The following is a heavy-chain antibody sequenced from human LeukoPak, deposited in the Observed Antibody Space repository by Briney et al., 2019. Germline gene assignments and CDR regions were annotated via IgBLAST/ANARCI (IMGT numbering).Heavy chain of an antibody. J-gene: IGHJ4*02. V-gene: IGHV4-34*01. D-gene: IGHD3-22*01. CDR2: INHSGST. CDR1: GGSFSGYY. Sequence: SETLSLTCAVYGGSFSGYYWSWIRQPPGKGLEWIGEINHSGSTNYNPSLKSRVTISVDTSKNQFSLKLSSVTAADTAVYYCARARAHLKYYYDSSGYYYFDYWGQATLVTVSS. CDR3: ARARAHLKYYYDSSGYYYFDY.